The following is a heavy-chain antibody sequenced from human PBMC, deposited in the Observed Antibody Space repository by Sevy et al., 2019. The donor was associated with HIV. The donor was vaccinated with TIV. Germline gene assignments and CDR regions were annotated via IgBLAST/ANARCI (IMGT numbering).Heavy chain of an antibody. Sequence: ASVKVSCKVFGYTLSELSMHWVRQTPGKGLEWMGSFDPEDGETIYAQKFQGRVAMTEDTSTDTAYMELGSLRSEDTAVFYCAITKDYYDNSGYPFDYWGQGTLVTVSS. CDR2: FDPEDGET. D-gene: IGHD3-22*01. CDR3: AITKDYYDNSGYPFDY. CDR1: GYTLSELS. J-gene: IGHJ4*02. V-gene: IGHV1-24*01.